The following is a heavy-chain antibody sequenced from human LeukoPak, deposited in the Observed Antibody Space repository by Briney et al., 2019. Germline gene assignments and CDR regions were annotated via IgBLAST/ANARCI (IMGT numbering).Heavy chain of an antibody. CDR2: ISAYNGNT. V-gene: IGHV1-18*01. CDR3: ARGQHYYDSSGYSNSDY. D-gene: IGHD3-22*01. Sequence: RASVKVSCKASGYTFTSYGISWVRQAPGQGLEWMGWISAYNGNTNYAQKLQGGVTMTTDTSTSTAYMELRSLRSDDTAVYYCARGQHYYDSSGYSNSDYWGQGTLVTVSS. J-gene: IGHJ4*02. CDR1: GYTFTSYG.